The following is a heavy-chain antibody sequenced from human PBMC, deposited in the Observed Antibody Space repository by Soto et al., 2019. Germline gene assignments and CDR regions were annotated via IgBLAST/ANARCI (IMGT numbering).Heavy chain of an antibody. CDR3: TKGPYTFGIDS. D-gene: IGHD3-16*01. Sequence: PGGSLRLSCAASGITFSDAWMTWVRQVPGKGLEWVGRVKSIADAGTTTYAAPVKGRFSISRDDSNSTLFLQMNSLKIEDTAVYYCTKGPYTFGIDSWGQGILVTVSS. V-gene: IGHV3-15*01. CDR2: VKSIADAGTT. J-gene: IGHJ4*02. CDR1: GITFSDAW.